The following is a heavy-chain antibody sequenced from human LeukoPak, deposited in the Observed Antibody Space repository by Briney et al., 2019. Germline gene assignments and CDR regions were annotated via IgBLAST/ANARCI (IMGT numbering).Heavy chain of an antibody. J-gene: IGHJ4*02. V-gene: IGHV4-34*01. CDR1: GGSFSGYY. CDR2: INHSGST. CDR3: ARSRRYVWGSYRDFDY. Sequence: PSETLSLTCAVYGGSFSGYYWSWIRQPPGKGPEWIGEINHSGSTNYNPSLKSRVTISVDTSKNQFSLKLSSVTAADTAVYYCARSRRYVWGSYRDFDYWGQGTLVTVSS. D-gene: IGHD3-16*02.